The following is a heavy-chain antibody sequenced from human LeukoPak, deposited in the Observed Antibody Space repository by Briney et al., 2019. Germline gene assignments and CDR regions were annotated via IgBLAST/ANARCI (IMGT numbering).Heavy chain of an antibody. CDR3: ARDLLSGWAHDAFDI. Sequence: GGSLRLSCAASGFTFSSHDMNWVRQAPGKGLEWVSYISSGSGTIYYADSVKGRFTISRDNAKNSLYLQMNSLRDEDTAVYYCARDLLSGWAHDAFDIWGQGTMVTVSS. D-gene: IGHD6-19*01. CDR1: GFTFSSHD. CDR2: ISSGSGTI. J-gene: IGHJ3*02. V-gene: IGHV3-48*02.